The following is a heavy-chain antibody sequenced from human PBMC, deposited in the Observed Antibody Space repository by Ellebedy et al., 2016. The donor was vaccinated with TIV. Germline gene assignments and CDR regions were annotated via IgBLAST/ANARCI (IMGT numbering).Heavy chain of an antibody. CDR1: GGSISSGGYY. CDR2: IYYSGST. V-gene: IGHV4-61*08. J-gene: IGHJ4*02. Sequence: MPGGSLRLSCTVSGGSISSGGYYWSWIRQHPGKGLEWIGYIYYSGSTNYNPSLKSRVTISVDTSTNQFSLKLSSVTAADTAVYYCARGDSYGGKDFDYWGQGTLVTVSS. D-gene: IGHD5-18*01. CDR3: ARGDSYGGKDFDY.